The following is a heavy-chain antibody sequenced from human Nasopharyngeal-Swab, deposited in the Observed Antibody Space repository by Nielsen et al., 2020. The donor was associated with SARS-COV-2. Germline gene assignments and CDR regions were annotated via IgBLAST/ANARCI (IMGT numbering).Heavy chain of an antibody. D-gene: IGHD2-15*01. V-gene: IGHV3-23*01. J-gene: IGHJ4*02. CDR2: IRGGGART. Sequence: GGSLRLPCAASGFTFSNYAMSWVRRAPGKGREWLSSIRGGGARTTYADSAKGRFTISRDNSKNTLYLQMSSLRVEDTAVYYCAAPGTRCSGDKCDMWVFDYWGQGTQVTVSS. CDR3: AAPGTRCSGDKCDMWVFDY. CDR1: GFTFSNYA.